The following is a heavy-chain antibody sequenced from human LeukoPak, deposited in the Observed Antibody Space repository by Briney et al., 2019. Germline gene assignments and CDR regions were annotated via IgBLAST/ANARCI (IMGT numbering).Heavy chain of an antibody. J-gene: IGHJ3*02. CDR1: GGSFSGYY. D-gene: IGHD1-26*01. CDR3: ARVPVWVLVVGAREAFDI. Sequence: SETLSLTCAFYGGSFSGYYWSWIRQPPGKGLEWIGEINHSGSTNYNPSLKSRVTISVDTSKNQFSLKLSSVTAADTAVYYCARVPVWVLVVGAREAFDIWGQGTMVTVSS. V-gene: IGHV4-34*01. CDR2: INHSGST.